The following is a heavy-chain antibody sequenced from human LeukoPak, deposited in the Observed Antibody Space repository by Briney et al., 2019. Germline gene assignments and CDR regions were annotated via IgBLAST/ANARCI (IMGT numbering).Heavy chain of an antibody. D-gene: IGHD2-2*01. Sequence: SETLSLTCAISGYAMSSGYYWGWIRQPPGKGLEWIGSIYYSGSTYYNPSLKSRVTISVDTSKNQFSLKLSSVTAADTAVYYCARRIGYCSSTSCYQIDYWGQGTLVTVSS. CDR3: ARRIGYCSSTSCYQIDY. J-gene: IGHJ4*02. CDR1: GYAMSSGYY. CDR2: IYYSGST. V-gene: IGHV4-38-2*01.